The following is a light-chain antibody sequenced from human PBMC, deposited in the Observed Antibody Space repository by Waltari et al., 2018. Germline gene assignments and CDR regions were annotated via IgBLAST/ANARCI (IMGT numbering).Light chain of an antibody. CDR3: QQYYSTPLT. CDR2: SAS. CDR1: QSVLYSSKNKNY. V-gene: IGKV4-1*01. J-gene: IGKJ4*01. Sequence: DIVMTQSPDSLAVSLGERATVNCKSSQSVLYSSKNKNYLAWYQQKPGQPPDLLIHSASSRESGVPDRFSGSGSGTDFTLTISSLQAEDVAVYYCQQYYSTPLTFGGGTKVEIK.